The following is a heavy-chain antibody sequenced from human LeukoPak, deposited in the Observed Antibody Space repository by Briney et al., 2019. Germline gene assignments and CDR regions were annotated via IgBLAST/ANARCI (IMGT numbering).Heavy chain of an antibody. CDR3: ARGQYYSDSSGYPDY. CDR2: IYHGGST. Sequence: TSETLSLTCTVSGYSISSGYYWGWIRQPPGKGLEWIGSIYHGGSTYYNPSLKSRVTISVDTSKNQFSLKLSSVTAADTAVYYCARGQYYSDSSGYPDYWGQGTLVTVSS. D-gene: IGHD3-22*01. J-gene: IGHJ4*02. V-gene: IGHV4-38-2*02. CDR1: GYSISSGYY.